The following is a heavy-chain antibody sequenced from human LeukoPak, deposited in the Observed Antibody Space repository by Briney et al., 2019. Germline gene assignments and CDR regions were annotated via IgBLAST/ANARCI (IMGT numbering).Heavy chain of an antibody. V-gene: IGHV4-34*01. CDR1: GGSFSGYY. Sequence: EPSETLSLTCAVYGGSFSGYYWSWIRQPPGKGPEWIGEINHSGSTNYNPSLKSRVTISVDTSKNQFSLKLSSVTAADTAVYYCARDRLNSSGYYYYYYGMDVWGQGTTVTVSS. J-gene: IGHJ6*02. D-gene: IGHD3-22*01. CDR3: ARDRLNSSGYYYYYYGMDV. CDR2: INHSGST.